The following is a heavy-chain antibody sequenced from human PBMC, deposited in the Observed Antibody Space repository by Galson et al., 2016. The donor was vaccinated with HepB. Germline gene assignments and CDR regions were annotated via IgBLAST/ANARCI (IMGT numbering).Heavy chain of an antibody. J-gene: IGHJ4*02. D-gene: IGHD3-10*01. CDR1: GFTVSNNF. V-gene: IGHV3-53*01. Sequence: SLRLSCAASGFTVSNNFMTWVRQGPGKGLEWVSLIYSGGSTHYADSVKGRFIISRDNAKNTLYLQMNSLRVDDTAVYYCTRDLNFLLFDYWGQGALVTVSS. CDR2: IYSGGST. CDR3: TRDLNFLLFDY.